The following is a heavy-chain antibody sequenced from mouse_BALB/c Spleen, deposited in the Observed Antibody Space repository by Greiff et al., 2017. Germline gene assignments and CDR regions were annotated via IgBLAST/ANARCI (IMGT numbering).Heavy chain of an antibody. J-gene: IGHJ4*01. CDR1: GFTFCSYG. CDR3: ARLDY. Sequence: EVQVVESGGDLVKPGGSLKLSCAASGFTFCSYGMSWVRQTPDKRLEWVATISSGGSYTYYPDSVKGRFTISRDNAKNTLYLQMSSLKSEDTAMYYCARLDYWGQGTSVTVSS. CDR2: ISSGGSYT. V-gene: IGHV5-6*01.